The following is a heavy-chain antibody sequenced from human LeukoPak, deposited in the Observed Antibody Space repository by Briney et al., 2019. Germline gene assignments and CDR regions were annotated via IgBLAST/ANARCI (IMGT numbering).Heavy chain of an antibody. J-gene: IGHJ4*02. CDR3: ATQLSVTGYYFVY. D-gene: IGHD3-9*01. CDR2: ITWSTAGP. V-gene: IGHV3-23*01. Sequence: GGSLRLSCAASGFTFSSYSMSWVRQTPGKGLEWVTTITWSTAGPYYADSVKGRFTVSRDNSKNTLYLQMNSLRVEDTAVYYCATQLSVTGYYFVYWGQGTLVTVSS. CDR1: GFTFSSYS.